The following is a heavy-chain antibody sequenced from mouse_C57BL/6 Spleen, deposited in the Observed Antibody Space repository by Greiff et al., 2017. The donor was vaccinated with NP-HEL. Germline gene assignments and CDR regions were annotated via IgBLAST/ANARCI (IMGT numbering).Heavy chain of an antibody. D-gene: IGHD1-1*01. CDR2: IYPSDSET. CDR3: SRLGYYGSSYAFAY. CDR1: GYTFTSYW. J-gene: IGHJ3*01. V-gene: IGHV1-61*01. Sequence: QVQLQQPGAELVRPGSSVKLSCKASGYTFTSYWMDWVKQRPGQGLEWIGNIYPSDSETHYNQKFKDKATLTVDKSSSTAYMQLSSLTSEDSAVYYCSRLGYYGSSYAFAYWGQGTLVTVSA.